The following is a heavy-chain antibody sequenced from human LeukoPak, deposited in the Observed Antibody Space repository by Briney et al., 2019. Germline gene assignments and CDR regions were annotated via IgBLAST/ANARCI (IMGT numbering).Heavy chain of an antibody. CDR1: GFTFSSNA. CDR3: SGSGYYMAAFDY. D-gene: IGHD3-3*01. V-gene: IGHV3-30*04. J-gene: IGHJ4*02. CDR2: ISYDGSNK. Sequence: PGGSLRLSCTVSGFTFSSNAMTWVRQAPGKGLEWVAVISYDGSNKYYADSVKGRFTISRDNSKNTLYLQMNSLRAEDTAVYYCSGSGYYMAAFDYWGQGTLVTVSS.